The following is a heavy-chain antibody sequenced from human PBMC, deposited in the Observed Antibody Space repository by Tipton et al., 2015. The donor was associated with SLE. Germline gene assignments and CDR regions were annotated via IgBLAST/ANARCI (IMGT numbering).Heavy chain of an antibody. CDR3: ARLAGYNHFDF. V-gene: IGHV4-61*05. D-gene: IGHD5-24*01. CDR2: IYYSGST. CDR1: GGSISSSSYY. Sequence: TLSLTCTVSGGSISSSSYYWGWIRQPPGKGLEWIGYIYYSGSTNYNPSLKSRVFISIDTSKKQFSLKLSSVTAADTAVYYCARLAGYNHFDFWGQGTLVIVSS. J-gene: IGHJ4*02.